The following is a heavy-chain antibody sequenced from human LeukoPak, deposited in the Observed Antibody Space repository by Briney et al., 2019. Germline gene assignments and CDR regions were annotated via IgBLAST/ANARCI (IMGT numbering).Heavy chain of an antibody. J-gene: IGHJ4*02. CDR1: GGSISSGGYY. V-gene: IGHV4-31*03. CDR2: IYYSGST. CDR3: ARGYSSGYYEELY. D-gene: IGHD3-22*01. Sequence: PSETLSLTCTVSGGSISSGGYYWSWIRQHPGKGLEWIGCIYYSGSTYYNPSLKSRVTISVDTSKNQFSLKLSSVTAADTAVYYCARGYSSGYYEELYWGQGTLVTVSS.